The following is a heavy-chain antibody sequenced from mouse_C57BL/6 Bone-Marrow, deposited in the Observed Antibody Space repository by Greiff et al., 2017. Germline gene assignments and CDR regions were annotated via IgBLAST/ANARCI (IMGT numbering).Heavy chain of an antibody. CDR2: IWSGGST. CDR3: ASYYDAMDY. V-gene: IGHV2-2*01. CDR1: GFSLTSYG. Sequence: VKLVESGPGLVQPSQSLSITCTVSGFSLTSYGVHWVRQSPGKGLEWLGVIWSGGSTDYNAAFISRLSISKDNSKSQVFFKMSSLQADDTAIYYCASYYDAMDYWGQGTSVTVSS. J-gene: IGHJ4*01.